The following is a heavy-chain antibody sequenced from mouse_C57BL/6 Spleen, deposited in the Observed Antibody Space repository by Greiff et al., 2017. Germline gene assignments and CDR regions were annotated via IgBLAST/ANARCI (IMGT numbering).Heavy chain of an antibody. CDR3: ARSPLITTVLGPMDY. CDR2: IYPGDGDT. Sequence: QVQLQQSGAELVKPGASVKISCKASGYAFSSYWMNWVKQRPGKGLEWIGQIYPGDGDTNYNGKFKGKATLTADKSSSTAYMQLSSLTSEDSAVYFCARSPLITTVLGPMDYWGQGTSVTVSS. D-gene: IGHD1-1*01. J-gene: IGHJ4*01. CDR1: GYAFSSYW. V-gene: IGHV1-80*01.